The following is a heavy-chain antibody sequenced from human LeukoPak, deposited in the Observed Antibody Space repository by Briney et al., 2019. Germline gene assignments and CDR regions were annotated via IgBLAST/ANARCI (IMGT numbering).Heavy chain of an antibody. D-gene: IGHD2-2*01. V-gene: IGHV1-2*02. CDR3: ARGPGSTRLYYYYYYYMDV. CDR2: INPNSGGT. Sequence: ASVKVSCKASGYTFTGYYMHWVRQAPGQGLEWMGWINPNSGGTNYAQKFQGRVTITRNTSISTAYMELSSLRSEDTAVYYCARGPGSTRLYYYYYYYMDVWGKGTTVTVSS. CDR1: GYTFTGYY. J-gene: IGHJ6*03.